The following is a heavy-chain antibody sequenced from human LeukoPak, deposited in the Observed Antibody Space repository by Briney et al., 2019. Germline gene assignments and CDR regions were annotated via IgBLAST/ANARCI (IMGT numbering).Heavy chain of an antibody. CDR3: ARVRPVNNWFDP. V-gene: IGHV3-74*01. CDR2: INSDGSST. J-gene: IGHJ5*02. Sequence: GALRLSCAASGFTFSSYWMHWVRQAPGKGLVWVSRINSDGSSTSYADSVKGRFTISRDNAKNTLYLQMNSLRAEDTAVYYWARVRPVNNWFDPWGQGTLVTVSS. CDR1: GFTFSSYW. D-gene: IGHD6-6*01.